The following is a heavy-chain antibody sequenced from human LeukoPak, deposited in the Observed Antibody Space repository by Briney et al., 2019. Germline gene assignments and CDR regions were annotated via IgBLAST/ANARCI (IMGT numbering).Heavy chain of an antibody. J-gene: IGHJ4*02. CDR1: GFTFSSYA. CDR3: ARSDYGDYVLDD. CDR2: ISYDGSNK. V-gene: IGHV3-30*04. D-gene: IGHD4-17*01. Sequence: GGSLRLSCAASGFTFSSYAMHWVRQAPGKGLEWVAVISYDGSNKYYADSVKGRFTISRDNPKNTLYLQMNSLRAEDTAVYYCARSDYGDYVLDDWGQGTLVTVSS.